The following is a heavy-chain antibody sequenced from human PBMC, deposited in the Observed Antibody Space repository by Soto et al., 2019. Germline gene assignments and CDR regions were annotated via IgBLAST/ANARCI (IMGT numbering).Heavy chain of an antibody. CDR2: ISYDGSNK. V-gene: IGHV3-30-3*01. Sequence: QVQLVESGGGVVQPGRSLRLSCAASGFTFSSYAMHWVRQAPGKGLEWVAVISYDGSNKYYADSVKGRFTISRDNSKNTLDLQMNSLRAEDTAVYYCARDFESIAVAGNGLDYWGQGTLVTVSS. J-gene: IGHJ4*02. D-gene: IGHD6-19*01. CDR3: ARDFESIAVAGNGLDY. CDR1: GFTFSSYA.